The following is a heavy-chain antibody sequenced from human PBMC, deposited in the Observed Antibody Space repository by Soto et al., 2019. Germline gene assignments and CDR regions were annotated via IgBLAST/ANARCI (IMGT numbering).Heavy chain of an antibody. CDR3: ARDLKSQLPYSSSWRVLYYYYGMDV. CDR2: ISYDGSNK. V-gene: IGHV3-30-3*01. Sequence: GGGLRLPRGASGFNLSRFCMHRVRQAPGKGVEGGGGISYDGSNKYYADSVKGRFTISRDNSKNTLYLQMNSPRAEDTAVYYCARDLKSQLPYSSSWRVLYYYYGMDVWGQGTTVTVSS. CDR1: GFNLSRFC. D-gene: IGHD6-13*01. J-gene: IGHJ6*02.